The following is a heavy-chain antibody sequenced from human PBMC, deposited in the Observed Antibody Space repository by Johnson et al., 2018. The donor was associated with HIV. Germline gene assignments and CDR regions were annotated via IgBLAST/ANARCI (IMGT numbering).Heavy chain of an antibody. V-gene: IGHV3-30*04. Sequence: QVQLVESGGGLVQPGGSLRLSCAASGFIVSFNSMHWVRQAPGKGLEWVAIISYDGSNKYYADSVKGRFTISRDNSKNTLYLQMNSLRAEDTAVYYCARSSTVVTPHDIWGQGTMVTVYS. J-gene: IGHJ3*02. CDR1: GFIVSFNS. CDR2: ISYDGSNK. CDR3: ARSSTVVTPHDI. D-gene: IGHD4-23*01.